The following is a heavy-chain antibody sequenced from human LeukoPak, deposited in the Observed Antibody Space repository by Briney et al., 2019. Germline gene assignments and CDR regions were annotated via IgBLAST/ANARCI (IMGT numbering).Heavy chain of an antibody. CDR3: ARRGGSSRAFDY. Sequence: SETLSLTCSVSGASIGGGTYYWGWIRQPPGKGLEWIGSIYYTGSTYDNPSLKSRVTISVDTSKNQFSLKLSSVTAADTAVYYCARRGGSSRAFDYWGQGTLVTVSS. D-gene: IGHD1-26*01. CDR1: GASIGGGTYY. J-gene: IGHJ4*02. CDR2: IYYTGST. V-gene: IGHV4-39*01.